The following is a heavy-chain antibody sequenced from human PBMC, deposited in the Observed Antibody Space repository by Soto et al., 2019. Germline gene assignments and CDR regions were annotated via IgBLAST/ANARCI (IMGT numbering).Heavy chain of an antibody. CDR3: VRRVSGNYDY. J-gene: IGHJ4*02. D-gene: IGHD1-7*01. CDR2: ISSNGGTT. CDR1: GFTFSSYD. Sequence: EVQLAESGGGMVQPGGSLRLSCVAGGFTFSSYDMHWVRQAPGKGLEYVSSISSNGGTTYYGNSVKGRFTISRDNSKNTLYLQMGSLRAEDMAVYYCVRRVSGNYDYWGQGTLVTVSS. V-gene: IGHV3-64*01.